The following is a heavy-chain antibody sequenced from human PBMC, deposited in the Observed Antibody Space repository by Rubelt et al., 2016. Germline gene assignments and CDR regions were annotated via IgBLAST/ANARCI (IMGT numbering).Heavy chain of an antibody. J-gene: IGHJ5*02. CDR3: ERGQRGGIFYGWFDP. CDR2: IYYSGST. CDR1: GGSISSSSYY. D-gene: IGHD1-26*01. V-gene: IGHV4-39*07. Sequence: QLQLQESGPGLVKPSETLSLTCTVSGGSISSSSYYWGWIRQPPGKGLEWIGSIYYSGSTTYNPSLKSRVTISVDTSKNQSSPKLGSMTAGDTAGYYCERGQRGGIFYGWFDPRGQGTLVTVSS.